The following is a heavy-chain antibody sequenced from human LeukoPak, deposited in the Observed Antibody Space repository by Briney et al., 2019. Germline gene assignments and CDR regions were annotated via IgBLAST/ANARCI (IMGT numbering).Heavy chain of an antibody. CDR2: ISSSSSYI. CDR1: GSTFSSYR. V-gene: IGHV3-21*01. Sequence: NAGGSLRLSCAASGSTFSSYRMNWVRQAPGKGLEWVSSISSSSSYIYYADSVKGRFTISRDNAKNSLYLQMNSLRAEDTAVYYCARIGDNDYWGQGTLVTVSS. J-gene: IGHJ4*02. D-gene: IGHD4-17*01. CDR3: ARIGDNDY.